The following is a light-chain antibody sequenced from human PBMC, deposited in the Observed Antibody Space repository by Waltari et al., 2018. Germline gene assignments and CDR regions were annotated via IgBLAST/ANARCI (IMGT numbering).Light chain of an antibody. CDR3: ATWDDSLGGYVV. J-gene: IGLJ2*01. V-gene: IGLV1-47*01. CDR2: RDD. CDR1: SSNIGRNY. Sequence: SVLTQPPAASGTPGQRVTISCSGSSSNIGRNYVYWYQKGPGKAPKLRIYRDDQRPSGVPDRFSVSKSGTSASLAISGLRSEDEAEYYCATWDDSLGGYVVFGGGTKLTVL.